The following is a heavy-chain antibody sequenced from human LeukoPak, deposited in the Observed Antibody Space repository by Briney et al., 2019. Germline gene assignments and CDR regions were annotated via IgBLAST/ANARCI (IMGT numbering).Heavy chain of an antibody. D-gene: IGHD1-26*01. CDR1: GFTFSDHY. Sequence: GGSLRLSCAASGFTFSDHYMDWVRQAPGKGLEWVGRTRNKANSYTTEYAASVKGRFTISRDDSKNSLYLQMNSLKTEDTAVYYCARSEESGSYLDYWGQGTLVTVSS. J-gene: IGHJ4*02. CDR2: TRNKANSYTT. CDR3: ARSEESGSYLDY. V-gene: IGHV3-72*01.